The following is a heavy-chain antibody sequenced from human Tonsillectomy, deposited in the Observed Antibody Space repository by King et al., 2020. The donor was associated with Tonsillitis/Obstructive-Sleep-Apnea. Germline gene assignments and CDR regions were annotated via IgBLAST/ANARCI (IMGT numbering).Heavy chain of an antibody. V-gene: IGHV3-74*01. CDR3: ARDGGYSGDDYMDV. D-gene: IGHD5-12*01. CDR1: GFTFSSYW. J-gene: IGHJ6*03. CDR2: INSDGSRT. Sequence: VQLVESGGGLVQSGGSLRLSCAASGFTFSSYWMHWVRQAPGKGLVWVSRINSDGSRTSYADSVKGRFTISRDNAKNTLYLQMSSLRAEDTAVYYCARDGGYSGDDYMDVWGKGTTVTVSS.